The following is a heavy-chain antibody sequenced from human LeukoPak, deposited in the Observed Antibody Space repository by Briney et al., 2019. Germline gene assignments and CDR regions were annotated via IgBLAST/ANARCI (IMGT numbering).Heavy chain of an antibody. CDR2: IYSGGST. CDR3: ARDSVDTAMGYDY. D-gene: IGHD5-18*01. Sequence: PGGSLRLSCAASGFTVSSNYMSWIRQAPGKGLKWVSVIYSGGSTYYADSVKGRFTISRDNSKNTLYLQMNSLRAEDTAVYYCARDSVDTAMGYDYWGQGTLVTVSS. CDR1: GFTVSSNY. V-gene: IGHV3-53*01. J-gene: IGHJ4*02.